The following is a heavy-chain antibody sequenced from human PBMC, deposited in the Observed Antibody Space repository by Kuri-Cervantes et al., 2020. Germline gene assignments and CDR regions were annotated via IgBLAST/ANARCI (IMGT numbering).Heavy chain of an antibody. CDR1: GFTFSDYA. J-gene: IGHJ5*02. CDR3: ARAKEPAAFLNWIDP. Sequence: GGSLRLSCTASGFTFSDYAVNWVRQAPGKGLEWVANIKQDGREKYYVDSVKGRFTISRDNAKNSLYLQMNSLRADDTAVYYCARAKEPAAFLNWIDPWGQGILVTVSS. V-gene: IGHV3-7*04. CDR2: IKQDGREK. D-gene: IGHD2-2*01.